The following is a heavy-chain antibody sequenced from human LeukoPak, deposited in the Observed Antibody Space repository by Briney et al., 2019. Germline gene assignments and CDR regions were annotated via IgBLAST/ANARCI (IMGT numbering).Heavy chain of an antibody. CDR3: ASNQYYCDSSGYYHDVFDY. Sequence: ASVKVSCKASGGTFSSYAISWVRQAPGQGLEWMGRIIPIFGTANYAQKFQGRVTITTDESTSTAYMELSSLRSEDTAVYYCASNQYYCDSSGYYHDVFDYWGQGTLVTVSS. J-gene: IGHJ4*02. CDR1: GGTFSSYA. D-gene: IGHD3-22*01. V-gene: IGHV1-69*05. CDR2: IIPIFGTA.